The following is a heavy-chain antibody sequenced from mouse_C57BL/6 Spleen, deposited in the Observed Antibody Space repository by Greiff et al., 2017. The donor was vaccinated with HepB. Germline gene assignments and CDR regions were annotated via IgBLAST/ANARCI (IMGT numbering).Heavy chain of an antibody. J-gene: IGHJ4*01. Sequence: QVQLKQPGAELVMPGASVKLSCKASGYTFTSYWMHWVKQRPGQGLAWIGEIDPSDSYTNYNPKFKGKSTLTVDKSSSTAYMQISSLTSEDSAVYYCARGSYGSSDDAMDYWGQGTSVTVSS. CDR2: IDPSDSYT. V-gene: IGHV1-69*01. CDR3: ARGSYGSSDDAMDY. D-gene: IGHD1-1*01. CDR1: GYTFTSYW.